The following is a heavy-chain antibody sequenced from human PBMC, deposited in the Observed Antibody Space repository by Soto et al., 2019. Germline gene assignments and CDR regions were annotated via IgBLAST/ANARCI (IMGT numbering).Heavy chain of an antibody. CDR2: ISDSGGST. D-gene: IGHD2-15*01. CDR3: AKVVSLGYCSGGSCYSMDWFDP. J-gene: IGHJ5*02. Sequence: GGSLRLSCAASGFIFGDYWMSWIRQAPGKGLEWVAAISDSGGSTYYADSVKGRFTISRDNSKNTLYLQMNSLRAEDTAVYYCAKVVSLGYCSGGSCYSMDWFDPWGQGTLVTVSS. V-gene: IGHV3-23*01. CDR1: GFIFGDYW.